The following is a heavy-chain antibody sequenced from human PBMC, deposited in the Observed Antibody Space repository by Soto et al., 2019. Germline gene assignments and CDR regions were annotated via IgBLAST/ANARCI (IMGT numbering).Heavy chain of an antibody. CDR2: IIPIFGTA. J-gene: IGHJ5*02. Sequence: QVQLVQSGAEVKKPGSSVKVSCKASGGTFSSYAISWVRQAPGQGLEWLGGIIPIFGTANYAQKFQGRVTITADKSTSTAYMELSSLRSEDTAVYYCASAMSLEGTAPYGFGPWGQGTLVTVAS. CDR3: ASAMSLEGTAPYGFGP. CDR1: GGTFSSYA. D-gene: IGHD2-2*01. V-gene: IGHV1-69*06.